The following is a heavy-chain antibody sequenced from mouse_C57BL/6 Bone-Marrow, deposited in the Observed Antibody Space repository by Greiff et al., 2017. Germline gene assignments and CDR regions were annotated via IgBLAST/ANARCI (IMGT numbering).Heavy chain of an antibody. Sequence: VQLQQSVAELVRPGASVKLSCTASGFNIKNTYMHWVKQRPEQGLEWIGRIDPANGNTKYAPKFQGKATITADTSSNTAYLQLSSLTSEDTAIYYCARCPYYCGSSYWYFDVWGTGTTVTVSS. CDR2: IDPANGNT. D-gene: IGHD1-1*01. J-gene: IGHJ1*03. V-gene: IGHV14-3*01. CDR3: ARCPYYCGSSYWYFDV. CDR1: GFNIKNTY.